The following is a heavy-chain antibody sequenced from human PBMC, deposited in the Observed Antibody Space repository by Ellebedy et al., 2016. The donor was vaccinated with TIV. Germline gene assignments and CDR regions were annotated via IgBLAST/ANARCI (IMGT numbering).Heavy chain of an antibody. J-gene: IGHJ3*02. CDR3: AKKGYCNSISCYAAFDI. D-gene: IGHD2-2*01. Sequence: GGSLRLXXAASGFTFNTYAMSWVRQAPGKGLEWVSAISGSGGSTYYADSVKGRFTISRDNSKNTLYLQMNSLRAEDTAVYYCAKKGYCNSISCYAAFDIWGQGTMVTVSS. CDR2: ISGSGGST. CDR1: GFTFNTYA. V-gene: IGHV3-23*01.